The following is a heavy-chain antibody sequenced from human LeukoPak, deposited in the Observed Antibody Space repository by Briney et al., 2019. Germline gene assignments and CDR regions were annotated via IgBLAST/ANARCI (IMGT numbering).Heavy chain of an antibody. CDR3: ARAPMVRALGAFDI. CDR1: GGSISSYD. D-gene: IGHD3-10*01. V-gene: IGHV4-4*07. CDR2: IYTSGST. J-gene: IGHJ3*02. Sequence: SETLSLTCTVSGGSISSYDWSWIRQPAGKGLEWIGRIYTSGSTKYNPSLKSRVTMSLDTSKKQFSLKLSSVTATDTAVYYCARAPMVRALGAFDIWGQGTMVTVSS.